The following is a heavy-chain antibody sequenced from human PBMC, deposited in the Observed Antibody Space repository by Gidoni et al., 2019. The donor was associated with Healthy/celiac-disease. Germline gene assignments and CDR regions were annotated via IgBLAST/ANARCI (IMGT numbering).Heavy chain of an antibody. V-gene: IGHV1-2*04. Sequence: QVQLVQSGAEVKKPGASVKVSCKASGYTFTGYYMHWVRQAPGQGLEWMGWINPNSGGTNYAQKFQGWVTMTRDTSISTAYMELSRLRSDDTAVYYCARAMGASCSSTSCYPRDAFDIWGQGTMVTVSS. CDR2: INPNSGGT. J-gene: IGHJ3*02. D-gene: IGHD2-2*01. CDR3: ARAMGASCSSTSCYPRDAFDI. CDR1: GYTFTGYY.